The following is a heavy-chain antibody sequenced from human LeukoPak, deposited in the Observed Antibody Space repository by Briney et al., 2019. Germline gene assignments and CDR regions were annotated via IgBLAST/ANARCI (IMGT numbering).Heavy chain of an antibody. CDR2: ISSSGSTI. CDR1: GFTFSDYY. CDR3: ARVTTVTTPYYYYYMDV. Sequence: GGSLRLSCAASGFTFSDYYMSWIRQAPGKGLEWVSYISSSGSTIYYADSVKGRFTISRDNAKNSLYLQMNSLRAEDTAVYYCARVTTVTTPYYYYYMDVWGKGTTVTVSS. D-gene: IGHD4-11*01. V-gene: IGHV3-11*04. J-gene: IGHJ6*03.